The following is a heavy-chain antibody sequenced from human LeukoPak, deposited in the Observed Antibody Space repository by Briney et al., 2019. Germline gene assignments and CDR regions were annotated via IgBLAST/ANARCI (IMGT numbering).Heavy chain of an antibody. CDR1: GFTFSSYA. J-gene: IGHJ4*02. Sequence: PGGSLRLSCAASGFTFSSYAMHWVRQAPGNGLEYVSAISSNGGSTYYANSVKGRFTISRDNSKNTLYLQMGSLRAEDMAVYYCARDGSRDDSSGYYYDGYFDYWGQGTLVTVSS. V-gene: IGHV3-64*01. CDR2: ISSNGGST. CDR3: ARDGSRDDSSGYYYDGYFDY. D-gene: IGHD3-22*01.